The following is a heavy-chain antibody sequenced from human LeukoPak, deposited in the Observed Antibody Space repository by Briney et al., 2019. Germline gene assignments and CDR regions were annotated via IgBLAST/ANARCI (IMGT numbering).Heavy chain of an antibody. V-gene: IGHV4-59*08. J-gene: IGHJ4*02. CDR3: ARRGSGGRSFDY. Sequence: PSETLSLTCTVSGGSMSTYYWSWIRQPPGKGLEWIGYIYDSGSTNHNPSLKSRVTISVDTSKNLFSLKLSSVTAADTAVYYCARRGSGGRSFDYWGQGTLVTVSS. CDR1: GGSMSTYY. CDR2: IYDSGST. D-gene: IGHD3-10*01.